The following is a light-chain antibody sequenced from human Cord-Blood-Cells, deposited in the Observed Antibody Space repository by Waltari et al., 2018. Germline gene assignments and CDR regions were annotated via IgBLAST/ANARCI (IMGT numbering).Light chain of an antibody. Sequence: QSALTQPASVSGSPGLTIPISCPGTSSDVGGYNYVTWYQQHPGKPPKLMIYDVSNRPSGVSNRFSGSKSGNTASLTISGLQAEDEADYYCSSYTSSSTPVVFGGGTKLTVL. CDR2: DVS. V-gene: IGLV2-14*01. CDR1: SSDVGGYNY. CDR3: SSYTSSSTPVV. J-gene: IGLJ2*01.